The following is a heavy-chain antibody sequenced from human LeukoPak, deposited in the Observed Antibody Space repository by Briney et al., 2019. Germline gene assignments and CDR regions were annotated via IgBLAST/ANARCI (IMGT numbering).Heavy chain of an antibody. D-gene: IGHD3-10*01. CDR3: ARAVAIWFGEL. J-gene: IGHJ4*02. V-gene: IGHV4-31*03. Sequence: SETLSLTCTVSGGSISSGGYYWSWIRQHPGKGLEWIGYIYDSGSTSYNPSLKSRVTISIDTSKNQFSLRLSSVTAADTAVYYCARAVAIWFGELWGQGTLVTVSS. CDR1: GGSISSGGYY. CDR2: IYDSGST.